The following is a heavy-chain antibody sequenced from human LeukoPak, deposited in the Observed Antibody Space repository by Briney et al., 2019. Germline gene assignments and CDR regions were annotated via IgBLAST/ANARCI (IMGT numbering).Heavy chain of an antibody. Sequence: ASVKVSCKASGYTFTSYGISWVRQAPGQGLEWMGWISAYNGNTNYAQKLQGRVTMTTDTSTSTAYMELRSLRPDDTAVYYCARDVFYGSGSDLYYFDYWGQGTLVTVSS. CDR1: GYTFTSYG. D-gene: IGHD3-10*01. CDR2: ISAYNGNT. V-gene: IGHV1-18*01. CDR3: ARDVFYGSGSDLYYFDY. J-gene: IGHJ4*02.